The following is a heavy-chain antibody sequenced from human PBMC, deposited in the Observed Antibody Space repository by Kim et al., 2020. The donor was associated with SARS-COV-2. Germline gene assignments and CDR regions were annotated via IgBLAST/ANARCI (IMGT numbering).Heavy chain of an antibody. V-gene: IGHV4-34*01. CDR2: INHSGST. CDR3: ARGRPRSSGRGGTAMVATYYFDY. CDR1: GGSFSGYY. Sequence: SETLSLTCAVYGGSFSGYYWSWIRQPPGKGLEWIGEINHSGSTNYNPSLKSRVTISVDTSKNQFSLKLSSVTAADTAVYYCARGRPRSSGRGGTAMVATYYFDYWGQGTLVTVSS. D-gene: IGHD5-18*01. J-gene: IGHJ4*02.